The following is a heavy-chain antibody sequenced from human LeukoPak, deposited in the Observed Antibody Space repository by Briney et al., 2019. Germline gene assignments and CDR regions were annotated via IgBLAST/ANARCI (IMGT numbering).Heavy chain of an antibody. D-gene: IGHD3-3*01. CDR1: GFTFSSYW. V-gene: IGHV3-74*01. CDR3: ARTIFGVVTGFDY. Sequence: PGGSLRLSCAASGFTFSSYWMHWVRQAPGKGLVWVSRINSDGSSTSYADSVKGRFTISRDNAKNTLYLQMNSLRAEDTAVYYCARTIFGVVTGFDYWGQGTLVTVSS. J-gene: IGHJ4*02. CDR2: INSDGSST.